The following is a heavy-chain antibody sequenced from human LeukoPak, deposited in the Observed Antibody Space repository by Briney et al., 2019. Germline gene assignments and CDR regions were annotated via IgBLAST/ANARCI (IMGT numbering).Heavy chain of an antibody. CDR2: IKQDGSEK. CDR1: GFTFSSYW. J-gene: IGHJ4*02. CDR3: ARSRMVYYYDSSGYGDY. Sequence: GGSLSLSCAASGFTFSSYWMSWVRQAPGKGLEWVANIKQDGSEKYYVDSVKGRFTISRDNAKNSLYLQMNSLRAEDTAVYYCARSRMVYYYDSSGYGDYWGQGTLVTVSS. D-gene: IGHD3-22*01. V-gene: IGHV3-7*01.